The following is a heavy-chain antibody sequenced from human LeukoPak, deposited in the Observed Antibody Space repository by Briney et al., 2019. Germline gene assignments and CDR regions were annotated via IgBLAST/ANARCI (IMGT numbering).Heavy chain of an antibody. CDR2: IPYDGSNK. D-gene: IGHD3-10*01. CDR1: GFTFSSYA. J-gene: IGHJ4*02. V-gene: IGHV3-30-3*01. Sequence: GGSLRLSCAASGFTFSSYAMHWVRQAPGKGLEWVAVIPYDGSNKYYANSVKGRFTISRDNSKNTLYLQMNSLRAEDTAVYYCAKGFQGLFDYWGQGTLVTVSS. CDR3: AKGFQGLFDY.